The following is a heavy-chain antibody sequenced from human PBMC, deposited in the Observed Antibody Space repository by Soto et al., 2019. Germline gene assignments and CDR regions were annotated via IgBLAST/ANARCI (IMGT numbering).Heavy chain of an antibody. J-gene: IGHJ4*02. V-gene: IGHV3-48*01. CDR2: ISSSSTI. Sequence: EVQLVESGGGLVQPGGSLRLSCAASGFTFSSYSMNWVRQAPGKGLEWVSYISSSSTIHYADSVKGRFTISKDEAKNSLYLQMNSLRAEDTAVYYCARGLKGYYFDYWGQGTLVTVSS. CDR3: ARGLKGYYFDY. CDR1: GFTFSSYS.